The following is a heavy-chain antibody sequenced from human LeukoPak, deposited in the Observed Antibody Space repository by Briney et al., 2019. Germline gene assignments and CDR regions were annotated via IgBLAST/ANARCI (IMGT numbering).Heavy chain of an antibody. Sequence: GGSLRLSCAATGFTFSSYSMNWVRQAPGKGLEWVSSISSSSSYIYYADSVKGRFTISRDNAKNSLYLQMNSLRAEDTAVYYCARDDSGSYGGFDYWGQGTLVTVSS. V-gene: IGHV3-21*01. CDR3: ARDDSGSYGGFDY. D-gene: IGHD1-26*01. CDR2: ISSSSSYI. CDR1: GFTFSSYS. J-gene: IGHJ4*02.